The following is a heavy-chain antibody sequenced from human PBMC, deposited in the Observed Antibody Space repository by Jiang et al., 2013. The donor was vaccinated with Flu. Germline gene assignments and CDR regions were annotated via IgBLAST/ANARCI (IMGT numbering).Heavy chain of an antibody. Sequence: CAVYGGSFSGYYWSWIRQPQEGAGVDWGNQSYGGKHQLQPSLKSRVTISVDTSKNQFSLKLSSVTAADTAVYYCARGRRYRPRLYSSGWTLFDYWGQGTLVTVSS. CDR3: ARGRRYRPRLYSSGWTLFDY. V-gene: IGHV4-34*01. CDR1: GGSFSGYY. J-gene: IGHJ4*02. D-gene: IGHD6-19*01. CDR2: QSYGGKH.